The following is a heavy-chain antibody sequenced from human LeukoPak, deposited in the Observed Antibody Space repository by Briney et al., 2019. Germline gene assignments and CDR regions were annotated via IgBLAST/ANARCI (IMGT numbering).Heavy chain of an antibody. D-gene: IGHD5-18*01. CDR2: ISSSDNTI. CDR1: GFAFSDYS. V-gene: IGHV3-48*02. Sequence: GGSLRLSCAASGFAFSDYSMNWVRQAPGKGLEWVSYISSSDNTIHYADSVKGRFTISRDNAKNSLYLEMNSLRDEDTAVYYCARVHRGYSYGRLDYWGQGTLVAVSS. CDR3: ARVHRGYSYGRLDY. J-gene: IGHJ4*02.